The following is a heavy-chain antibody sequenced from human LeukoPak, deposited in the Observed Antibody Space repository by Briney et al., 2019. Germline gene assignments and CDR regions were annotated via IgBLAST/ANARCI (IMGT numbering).Heavy chain of an antibody. CDR3: ARDLGYDT. D-gene: IGHD3-22*01. CDR2: ISYDGSNK. CDR1: GFTFSSYA. V-gene: IGHV3-30*04. J-gene: IGHJ5*02. Sequence: PGRSLRLSCAASGFTFSSYAMHWVRQAPGKGLEWVAVISYDGSNKYYADSVKGRFTISRNNSKNSLYLQMNSLRAEDTAVYYCARDLGYDTWGQGTLVTVSS.